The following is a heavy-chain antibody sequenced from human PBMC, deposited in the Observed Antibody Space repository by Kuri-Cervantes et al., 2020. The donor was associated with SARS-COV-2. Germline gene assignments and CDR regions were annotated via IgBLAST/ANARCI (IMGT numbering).Heavy chain of an antibody. CDR2: INHSGST. CDR3: ARGTYTYYDFWRGPYFDY. CDR1: GGSFSGYY. J-gene: IGHJ4*02. V-gene: IGHV4-34*01. Sequence: SQTLSLTCAVYGGSFSGYYWSWIRQPPGKGLEWIGEINHSGSTNYNPSLKSRVTISVDTSKNQFSLKLSSVTAADTAVYYCARGTYTYYDFWRGPYFDYWGQGNLVTVSS. D-gene: IGHD3-3*01.